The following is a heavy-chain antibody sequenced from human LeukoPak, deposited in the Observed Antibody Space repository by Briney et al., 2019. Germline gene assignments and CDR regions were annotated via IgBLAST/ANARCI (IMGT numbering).Heavy chain of an antibody. CDR2: IKQDGSEK. CDR1: GFTFSSYW. J-gene: IGHJ5*02. Sequence: GGSLRLSCAASGFTFSSYWMGWVRQAPGMGLEWVATIKQDGSEKYYLDSVKGRFTISRDNAKNSLFLQMNSLRAEDTAAYYCAGARGWEFSSWGQGTLVTASS. CDR3: AGARGWEFSS. D-gene: IGHD1-26*01. V-gene: IGHV3-7*01.